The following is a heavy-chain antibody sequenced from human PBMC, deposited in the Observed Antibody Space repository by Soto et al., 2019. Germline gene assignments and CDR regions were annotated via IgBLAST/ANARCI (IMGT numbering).Heavy chain of an antibody. CDR1: GGTFSSYA. J-gene: IGHJ3*02. CDR2: IIPIFGTA. CDR3: ARVRRIQLLPESDAFDI. V-gene: IGHV1-69*12. Sequence: QVQLVQSGAEVKKPGSSVKVSCKASGGTFSSYAISWVRQAPGQGLEWMGGIIPIFGTANYAQKFQGRVTITADESTSTAYMELSRLRSEDTAVYYCARVRRIQLLPESDAFDIWGQGTMVTVSS. D-gene: IGHD5-18*01.